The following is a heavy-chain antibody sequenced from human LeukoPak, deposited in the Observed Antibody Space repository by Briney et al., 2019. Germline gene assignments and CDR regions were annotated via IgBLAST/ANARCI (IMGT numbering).Heavy chain of an antibody. Sequence: GGSLRLSCAASGFTFSSYWMSWVRQAPGKGLEWVANIKQDGSEKYYVDPVRGRFTISRDNAKYSLFLQMNSLRAEDTAVYYCAIGGGRTFDYWGQGTLVTVSS. D-gene: IGHD3-16*01. CDR2: IKQDGSEK. J-gene: IGHJ4*02. V-gene: IGHV3-7*01. CDR3: AIGGGRTFDY. CDR1: GFTFSSYW.